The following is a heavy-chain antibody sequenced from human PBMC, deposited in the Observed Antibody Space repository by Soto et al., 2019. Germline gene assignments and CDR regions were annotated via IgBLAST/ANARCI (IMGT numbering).Heavy chain of an antibody. D-gene: IGHD4-17*01. CDR3: ARAQEPETPVTTLDY. V-gene: IGHV3-48*01. Sequence: GGSLRLSCAASGFTFSTYSMNWVRQAPGKGLEWVSYISSSGSTKYHADSVKGRFTISRDNAKNSLYLQMNSLRAEDTAVYYCARAQEPETPVTTLDYWGQGTLVTVSS. CDR1: GFTFSTYS. CDR2: ISSSGSTK. J-gene: IGHJ4*02.